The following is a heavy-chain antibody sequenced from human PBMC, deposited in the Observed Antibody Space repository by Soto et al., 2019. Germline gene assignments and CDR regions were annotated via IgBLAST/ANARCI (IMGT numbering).Heavy chain of an antibody. J-gene: IGHJ6*02. CDR1: GGSISSGGYY. Sequence: QVQLQESGPGLVKPSQTLSLTCTVSGGSISSGGYYWSWIRQHPGKALEWIGYIYYSGSTYYNPSLKSRVTISVDTSKNQFSLKLSSVTAADTAVYYCARKRGVYYHEVLDVWGQGTTVTVSS. D-gene: IGHD3-22*01. CDR3: ARKRGVYYHEVLDV. V-gene: IGHV4-31*03. CDR2: IYYSGST.